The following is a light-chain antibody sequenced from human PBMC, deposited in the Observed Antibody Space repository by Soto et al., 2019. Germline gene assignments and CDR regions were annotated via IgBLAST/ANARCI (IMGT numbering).Light chain of an antibody. V-gene: IGLV1-47*02. CDR1: SSNIGGTNY. CDR2: SNN. Sequence: QSVLTQPPSASGTPGQRVFISCSGSSSNIGGTNYAYWYQQLPGAAPKLLMHSNNLRPSGVPERISGSKSGTSASLAIRGLRSEDEAVYYCASWDDRLGAVIFGGGTKVTVL. CDR3: ASWDDRLGAVI. J-gene: IGLJ2*01.